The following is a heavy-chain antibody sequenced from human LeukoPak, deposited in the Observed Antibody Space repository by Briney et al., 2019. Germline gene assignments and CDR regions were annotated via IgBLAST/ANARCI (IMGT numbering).Heavy chain of an antibody. D-gene: IGHD5-12*01. CDR1: GFTFSSYA. CDR2: ISYDGGNK. CDR3: ARIRLSGYDSEDY. J-gene: IGHJ4*02. V-gene: IGHV3-30*04. Sequence: PGGSLRLSCAASGFTFSSYAMHWVRQAPGKGLEWVAVISYDGGNKYYADSVKGRFTISRDNSKNTLYLQMNSLRAEDTAVYYCARIRLSGYDSEDYWGQGTLVTVSS.